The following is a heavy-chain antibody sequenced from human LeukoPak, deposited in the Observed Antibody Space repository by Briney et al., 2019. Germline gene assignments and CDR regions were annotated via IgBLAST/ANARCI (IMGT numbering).Heavy chain of an antibody. CDR1: GYTFTGYY. D-gene: IGHD1-26*01. CDR3: ARVEGSRYGSNSDYFDY. V-gene: IGHV1-2*02. Sequence: GASVKVSCKASGYTFTGYYMPWGRQAPGQGLEWMGWFKPNSGGTNYAQKFQGRVTMTRDTSISTAYMELSRLRSDDTAVYYCARVEGSRYGSNSDYFDYWGQGTLVTVSS. CDR2: FKPNSGGT. J-gene: IGHJ4*02.